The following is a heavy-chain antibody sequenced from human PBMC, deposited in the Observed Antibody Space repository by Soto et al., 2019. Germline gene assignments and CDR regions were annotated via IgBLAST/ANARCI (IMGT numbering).Heavy chain of an antibody. CDR3: ARERAVTGTNYYYYYYMDV. CDR2: IYHSRST. D-gene: IGHD1-20*01. J-gene: IGHJ6*03. Sequence: SETLSFTCAVSGGSISSSNWWSWVRQPPGKGLEWIGEIYHSRSTNYNPSLKSRVTISVDKSKNQFSLKLSSVTAADTAVYYCARERAVTGTNYYYYYYMDVWGKGTTVTVSS. CDR1: GGSISSSNW. V-gene: IGHV4-4*02.